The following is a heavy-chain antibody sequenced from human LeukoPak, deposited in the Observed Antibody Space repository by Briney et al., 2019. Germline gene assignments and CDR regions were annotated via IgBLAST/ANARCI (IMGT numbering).Heavy chain of an antibody. V-gene: IGHV4-59*01. CDR2: IYYSGST. D-gene: IGHD3-22*01. CDR1: ADSISSYY. Sequence: PSETLSLTCNVSADSISSYYWTLIRQTPGKELEWIGYIYYSGSTYYNPSLESRVTMSVDTSKSQFSLKLTSVTAADTAVYYCARTYDSSGYSAFHIWGQGTMVTVSS. J-gene: IGHJ3*02. CDR3: ARTYDSSGYSAFHI.